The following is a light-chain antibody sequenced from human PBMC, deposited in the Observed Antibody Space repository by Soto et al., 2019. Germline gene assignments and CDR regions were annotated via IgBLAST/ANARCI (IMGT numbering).Light chain of an antibody. CDR3: QQYYSSPRT. Sequence: DIVMTQSPDSLAVSLGERATINCKSSQSVLNSSNNKNYLTWYQQKPGQPPKLLIYWASTRESGVPDRFSDSGSGTDFTLTISSLQAEDVAVYYCQQYYSSPRTFGQGTKVEIK. CDR2: WAS. CDR1: QSVLNSSNNKNY. V-gene: IGKV4-1*01. J-gene: IGKJ1*01.